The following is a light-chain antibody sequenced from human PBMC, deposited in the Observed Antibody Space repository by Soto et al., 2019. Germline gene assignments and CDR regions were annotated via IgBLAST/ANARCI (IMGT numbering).Light chain of an antibody. J-gene: IGLJ2*01. CDR2: GNS. V-gene: IGLV1-40*01. CDR3: QSYDSSLSGSGVV. Sequence: QSALTQPPSVSGAPGQRVTISYTGSSSNIGAGYDVHWYQQLPGTAPKLLIYGNSNRPSGVPDRFSGSKSGTSASLAITGLQAEDEADYYCQSYDSSLSGSGVVFGGGTQLTVL. CDR1: SSNIGAGYD.